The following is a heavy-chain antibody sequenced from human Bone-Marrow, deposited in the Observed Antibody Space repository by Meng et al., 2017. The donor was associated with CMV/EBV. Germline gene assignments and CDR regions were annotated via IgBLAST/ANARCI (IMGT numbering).Heavy chain of an antibody. CDR1: GFSFSDSW. Sequence: GESLKISCAASGFSFSDSWMSWVRQAPGKGLEWVANINQDGNEKKYVDSVKGRLIISRDNAKNALFLQMNSLRVEDTAVYYCMRGFLCPWGQGTLVTVSS. J-gene: IGHJ5*02. CDR2: INQDGNEK. D-gene: IGHD3-3*01. CDR3: MRGFLCP. V-gene: IGHV3-7*01.